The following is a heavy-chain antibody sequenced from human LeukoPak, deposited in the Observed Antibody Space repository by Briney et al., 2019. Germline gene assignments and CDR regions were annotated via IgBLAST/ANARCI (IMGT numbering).Heavy chain of an antibody. CDR2: INPNSGGT. CDR3: ARVVAVAKNWYDR. J-gene: IGHJ5*02. Sequence: ASVKVSCKASGYTFTGYYMHWVRQAPGQGLEWMGRINPNSGGTNYAQKFQGRVTMTRDTSISTAYMELSRLRSDDTAVYYCARVVAVAKNWYDRWGQGTLVTVSS. D-gene: IGHD6-19*01. CDR1: GYTFTGYY. V-gene: IGHV1-2*06.